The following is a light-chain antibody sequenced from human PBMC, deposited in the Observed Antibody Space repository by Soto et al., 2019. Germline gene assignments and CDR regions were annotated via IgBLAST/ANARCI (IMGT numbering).Light chain of an antibody. J-gene: IGLJ2*01. CDR1: SSDVGGYNY. CDR2: DVS. CDR3: SSYTSSSTLVV. Sequence: QSALTQPASVSGYPGQSITISCTGTSSDVGGYNYVSWYQQHPGKAPKLMIYDVSNRPSGVSNRFSGSKSGNTASLTSSGLQAEDEADYYCSSYTSSSTLVVFGGGTTVTLL. V-gene: IGLV2-14*01.